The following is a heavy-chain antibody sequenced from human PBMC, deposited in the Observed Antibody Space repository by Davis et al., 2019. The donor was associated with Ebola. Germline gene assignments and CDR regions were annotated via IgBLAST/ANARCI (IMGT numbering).Heavy chain of an antibody. CDR2: IYYSGST. J-gene: IGHJ5*02. Sequence: PSETLSLTCAVSGGSISSGGYSWSWIRQPPGKGLEWIGYIYYSGSTNYNPSLKSRVTISVDTSKNQFSLKMSSVTAADTAVYYCARATPSVAAVASRFDPWGQGTLVTVSS. CDR1: GGSISSGGYS. D-gene: IGHD6-19*01. V-gene: IGHV4-61*08. CDR3: ARATPSVAAVASRFDP.